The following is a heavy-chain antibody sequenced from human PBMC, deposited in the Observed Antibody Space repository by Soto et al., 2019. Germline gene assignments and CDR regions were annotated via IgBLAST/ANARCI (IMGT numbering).Heavy chain of an antibody. CDR1: GGSISSGGYY. Sequence: QVQLQESGPGLVQPSQTLSLTCTVSGGSISSGGYYWSWIRQHPGTGLEWIGHISYSGSTYYNTSLASRVTISVDTSSNQVSLMVNSVTAAAPAVYYCARGVLHWGHGPLVTVSS. CDR3: ARGVLH. V-gene: IGHV4-31*03. CDR2: ISYSGST. J-gene: IGHJ4*01.